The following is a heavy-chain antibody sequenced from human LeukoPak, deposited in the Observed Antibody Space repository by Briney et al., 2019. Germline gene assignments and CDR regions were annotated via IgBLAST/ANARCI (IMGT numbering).Heavy chain of an antibody. V-gene: IGHV3-48*03. CDR3: AKSGYYYDSSGYYY. D-gene: IGHD3-22*01. CDR1: GFTFSSYE. CDR2: ISSSGSTI. Sequence: GGPLRLSCAASGFTFSSYEMNWVRQAPGKGLEWVSYISSSGSTIYYADSVKGRFTISRDNAKNSLYLQMNSLRAEDTAVYYCAKSGYYYDSSGYYYWGQGTLVTVSS. J-gene: IGHJ4*02.